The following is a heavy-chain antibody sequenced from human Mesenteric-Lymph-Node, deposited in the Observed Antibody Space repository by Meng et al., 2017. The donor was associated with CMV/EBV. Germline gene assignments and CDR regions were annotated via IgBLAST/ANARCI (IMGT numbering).Heavy chain of an antibody. CDR2: ISSSSSYI. J-gene: IGHJ4*02. Sequence: GESLKISCAASGFTFSSYSLNWVRQAPGKGLEWVSFISSSSSYIYYADSVKGRFTISRDNAKNSLYLQMNSLRAEDTAVYYCARGPPSGWYLDYWGQGTLVTVSS. CDR1: GFTFSSYS. V-gene: IGHV3-21*01. CDR3: ARGPPSGWYLDY. D-gene: IGHD6-19*01.